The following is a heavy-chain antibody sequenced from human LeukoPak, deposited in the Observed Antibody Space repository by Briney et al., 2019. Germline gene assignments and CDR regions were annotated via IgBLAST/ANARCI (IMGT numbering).Heavy chain of an antibody. J-gene: IGHJ5*01. CDR1: GFTFSDYI. Sequence: GGSLRLSCAASGFTFSDYIMSWVRQAPGKGLEWVSSISSGSGHIYYADSVRGRFTISRDNAKNSLYLQMNSLRAEDTAVYFCARDDADSNSWFDYWGQGTLVTVSS. D-gene: IGHD3-22*01. CDR2: ISSGSGHI. V-gene: IGHV3-21*01. CDR3: ARDDADSNSWFDY.